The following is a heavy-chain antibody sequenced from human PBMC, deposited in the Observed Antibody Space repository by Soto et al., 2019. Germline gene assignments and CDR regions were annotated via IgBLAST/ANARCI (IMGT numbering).Heavy chain of an antibody. J-gene: IGHJ6*02. CDR2: ISYDGSNK. Sequence: GGSLRLSCAASGFTFSSYGMHWVRQAPGKGLEWVAVISYDGSNKYYADSVKGRFTISRDNSKNTLYLQMNSLRAEDTAVYYCAKNRALVPAAIGEHYYSGMDVWGQGTTVTVSS. CDR3: AKNRALVPAAIGEHYYSGMDV. CDR1: GFTFSSYG. D-gene: IGHD2-2*01. V-gene: IGHV3-30*18.